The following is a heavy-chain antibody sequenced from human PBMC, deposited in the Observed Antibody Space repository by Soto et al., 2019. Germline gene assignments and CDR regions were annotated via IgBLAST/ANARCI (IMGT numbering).Heavy chain of an antibody. V-gene: IGHV1-2*02. CDR3: ARDNYDFWSGYRQNYGMDV. CDR2: INPNSGGT. Sequence: ASVKVSCKASGYTFTGYYMHWVRQAPGQGLEWMGWINPNSGGTNYAQKLQGRVTMTRDTSISTAYMELSRLRSDDTAVYYCARDNYDFWSGYRQNYGMDVWGQGTTVPVSS. CDR1: GYTFTGYY. J-gene: IGHJ6*02. D-gene: IGHD3-3*01.